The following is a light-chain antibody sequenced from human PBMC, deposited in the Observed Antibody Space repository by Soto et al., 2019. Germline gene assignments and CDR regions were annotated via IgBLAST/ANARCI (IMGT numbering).Light chain of an antibody. CDR1: QSVSSN. Sequence: EIVMTQSPATLSVSPGERATVSCRASQSVSSNLAWYQQKPGQAPRLLIYGASTRATGIPARFSGSGSGTDFTLTIGTLQSEDFPVYYCQQYNNWPRTFGQGTKLEIK. CDR3: QQYNNWPRT. V-gene: IGKV3-15*01. J-gene: IGKJ2*01. CDR2: GAS.